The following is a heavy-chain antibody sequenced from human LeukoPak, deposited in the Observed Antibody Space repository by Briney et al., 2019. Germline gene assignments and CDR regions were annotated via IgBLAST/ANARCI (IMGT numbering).Heavy chain of an antibody. V-gene: IGHV3-30*18. D-gene: IGHD2-15*01. Sequence: GGSLRLSCAASGFTFSSYGMHWVRQAPGKGLEGVAVISYDGSNKYYADSVKGRFTISRDNSKNTLYLQMNSLRAEDTAVYYCAKDEGHCSGGSCYRQDYWGQGTLVTVSS. CDR3: AKDEGHCSGGSCYRQDY. CDR1: GFTFSSYG. J-gene: IGHJ4*02. CDR2: ISYDGSNK.